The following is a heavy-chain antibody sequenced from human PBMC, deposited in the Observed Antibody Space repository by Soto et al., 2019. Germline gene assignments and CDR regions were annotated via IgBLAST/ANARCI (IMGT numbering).Heavy chain of an antibody. CDR3: AIRSSSDDY. CDR2: INPNSGGT. D-gene: IGHD6-6*01. CDR1: GYTFTGYY. J-gene: IGHJ4*02. Sequence: ASVKVSCKASGYTFTGYYMHWVRQAPGQGLEWMGWINPNSGGTNYAQKFQGRVTMNRDTSISTEYMELSRLRSDDTAVYSCAIRSSSDDYWGQGTMVTVSS. V-gene: IGHV1-2*02.